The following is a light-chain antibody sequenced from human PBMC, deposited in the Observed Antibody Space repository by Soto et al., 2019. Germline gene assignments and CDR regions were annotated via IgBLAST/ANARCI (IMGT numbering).Light chain of an antibody. CDR3: QQYSTLPHT. CDR2: GIS. J-gene: IGKJ2*01. CDR1: QSVTNSF. V-gene: IGKV3-20*01. Sequence: ENVFTQSPGTLSLSPGERATLSCRATQSVTNSFFAWYQQKPGQAPRLLIYGISSRATGIPDRFSGSGSGTDFTLTISRLEPEDFVVYYCQQYSTLPHTFGQGTKVDIK.